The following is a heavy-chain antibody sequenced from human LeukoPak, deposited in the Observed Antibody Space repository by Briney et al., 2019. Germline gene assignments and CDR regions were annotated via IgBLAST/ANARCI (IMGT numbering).Heavy chain of an antibody. CDR3: VKDPGMAPIIKYYFDY. CDR1: GFTFSSYG. V-gene: IGHV3-30*18. Sequence: GGSLRLSCVASGFTFSSYGMRWVRQAPGKGLERVAVISYDGSNKYYADSVKGRFTISRDNSKNTLYLQMNSLRAEDTAVYYCVKDPGMAPIIKYYFDYWGQGTLVTVSS. J-gene: IGHJ4*02. D-gene: IGHD5-24*01. CDR2: ISYDGSNK.